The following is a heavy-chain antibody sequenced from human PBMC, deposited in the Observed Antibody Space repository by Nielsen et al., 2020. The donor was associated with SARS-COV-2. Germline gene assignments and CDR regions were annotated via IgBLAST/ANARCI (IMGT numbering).Heavy chain of an antibody. CDR1: GFTFSSYG. CDR2: ISYDGSNQ. CDR3: AKDRGDSSSQGDYYYYYGMDV. V-gene: IGHV3-30*18. Sequence: GGSLRLSCAASGFTFSSYGMHWVRQAPGKGLEWVAVISYDGSNQYYADSVKGRFTISRDNSKNTLYLQMNSLRAEDTAVYYCAKDRGDSSSQGDYYYYYGMDVWGKGTTVTVSS. J-gene: IGHJ6*04. D-gene: IGHD6-13*01.